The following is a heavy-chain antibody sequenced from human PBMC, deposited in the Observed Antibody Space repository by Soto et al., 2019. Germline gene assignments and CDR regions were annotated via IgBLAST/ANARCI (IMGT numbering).Heavy chain of an antibody. J-gene: IGHJ4*02. Sequence: GGSLRLSCTASGFTFGDYAMSWVRQAPGKGLEWVGFIRSKAYGGTTEYAASVKGRFTISRDDSKSIAYLQMNSLKTEDTAVYYCTRKGIAVAGFDYWGQGILVTVSS. V-gene: IGHV3-49*04. CDR2: IRSKAYGGTT. CDR1: GFTFGDYA. D-gene: IGHD6-19*01. CDR3: TRKGIAVAGFDY.